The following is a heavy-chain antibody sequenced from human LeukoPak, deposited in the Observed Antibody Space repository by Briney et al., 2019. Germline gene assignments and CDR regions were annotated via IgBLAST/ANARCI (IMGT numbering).Heavy chain of an antibody. CDR3: ARAVGDLFWYFDL. CDR1: GGSISSYY. CDR2: IYYSGST. J-gene: IGHJ2*01. D-gene: IGHD4-23*01. V-gene: IGHV4-59*08. Sequence: SETLSLTCTVSGGSISSYYWSWIRQPPGKGLEWIGYIYYSGSTNYNPSLKSRVTISVDTSKNQFSLKLSSVTAADTAVYYCARAVGDLFWYFDLWGRGTLVTVSS.